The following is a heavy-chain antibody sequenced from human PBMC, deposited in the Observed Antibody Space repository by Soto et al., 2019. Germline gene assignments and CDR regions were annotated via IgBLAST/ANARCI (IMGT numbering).Heavy chain of an antibody. Sequence: ASVKVSCKVSGYTLTELSMHWVRQAPGKGLEWMGGFDPEDGETIYAQKFQGRVTMTEDTSTDTAYMELGSLSSEDTAVYYCLTVGVGPQLYYIDHWGQGTMVTVYS. D-gene: IGHD3-3*01. V-gene: IGHV1-24*01. CDR3: LTVGVGPQLYYIDH. CDR2: FDPEDGET. CDR1: GYTLTELS. J-gene: IGHJ4*02.